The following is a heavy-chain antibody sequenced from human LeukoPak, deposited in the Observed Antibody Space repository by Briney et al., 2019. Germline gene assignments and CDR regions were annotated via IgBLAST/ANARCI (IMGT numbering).Heavy chain of an antibody. D-gene: IGHD6-6*01. Sequence: SETLSLTCAVYGGSFSGYYWSWIRQAPGKGLEWIGEINHSGSTNYNPSLKSRVTISVDTSKNQFSLKLSSVTAADTAVYYCARGVARSSKFHFSYYFDYWGQGTLVTVSS. CDR2: INHSGST. CDR1: GGSFSGYY. CDR3: ARGVARSSKFHFSYYFDY. V-gene: IGHV4-34*01. J-gene: IGHJ4*02.